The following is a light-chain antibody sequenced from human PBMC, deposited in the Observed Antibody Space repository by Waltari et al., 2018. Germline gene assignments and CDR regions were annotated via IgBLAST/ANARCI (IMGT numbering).Light chain of an antibody. J-gene: IGLJ2*01. V-gene: IGLV2-18*02. CDR2: DVR. Sequence: QSALTQPPSVSGSPGQSVTIPCSGTCSDVGCENRVSWYQQPPGTAPKLIIYDVRNRPSGVSHRFSGSRSGNTASLTISGLQAEDEADYYCSSYTANTRFFGGGTKLTVL. CDR3: SSYTANTRF. CDR1: CSDVGCENR.